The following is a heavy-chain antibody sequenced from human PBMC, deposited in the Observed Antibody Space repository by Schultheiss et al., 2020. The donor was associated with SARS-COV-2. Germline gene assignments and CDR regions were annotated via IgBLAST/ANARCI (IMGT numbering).Heavy chain of an antibody. D-gene: IGHD2-21*01. CDR3: ANLHMSGPYNWFDP. CDR1: GDTISDYF. Sequence: SQTLSLTCAVSGDTISDYFWSWIRQPPGKGLVWIGYIYYSGSTYYNPSLKSRVTISVDTSKNQFSLKLSSVTAADSAVYYCANLHMSGPYNWFDPWGQGTLVTVSS. J-gene: IGHJ5*02. V-gene: IGHV4-59*12. CDR2: IYYSGST.